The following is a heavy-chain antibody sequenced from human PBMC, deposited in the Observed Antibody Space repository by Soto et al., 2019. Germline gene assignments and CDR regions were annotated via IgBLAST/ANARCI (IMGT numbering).Heavy chain of an antibody. V-gene: IGHV1-3*01. CDR1: GYTFTSYA. J-gene: IGHJ4*02. Sequence: QVHLVQSGAEVRKPGASVKVSCKASGYTFTSYAIHWVRQAPGQRLEWMGWINAGYGNTKSSQKFQGRVTISRDTAAITAYMAMTSLSSEDTALYYCERDTEDGTCDFSGEGTLV. CDR3: ERDTEDGTCDF. D-gene: IGHD1-1*01. CDR2: INAGYGNT.